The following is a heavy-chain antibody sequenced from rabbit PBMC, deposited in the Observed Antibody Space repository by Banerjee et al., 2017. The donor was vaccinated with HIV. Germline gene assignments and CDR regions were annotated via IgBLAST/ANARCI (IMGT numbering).Heavy chain of an antibody. D-gene: IGHD6-1*01. Sequence: QEQLVESGGGLVQPEGSLTLTCSASGFDFSNKAVMCWVRQAPGKGLEWIACIGTGVGDTYYANWAKGRFTISKTSSTTVTLQVTSLTAADTATYFCARDTGSSFSSYGMDLWGQGTLVTVS. CDR2: IGTGVGDT. CDR3: ARDTGSSFSSYGMDL. CDR1: GFDFSNKAV. J-gene: IGHJ6*01. V-gene: IGHV1S45*01.